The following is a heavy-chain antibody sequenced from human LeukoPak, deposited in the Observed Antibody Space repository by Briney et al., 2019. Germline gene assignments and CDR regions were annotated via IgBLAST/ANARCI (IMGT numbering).Heavy chain of an antibody. CDR3: ARAGLQQDYYYYGMDV. D-gene: IGHD5-18*01. CDR2: ISYDGSNK. J-gene: IGHJ6*02. CDR1: GFTFSSYA. Sequence: GGSLRLSCAASGFTFSSYAMHWVRQAPGKGLEWVAVISYDGSNKYYADSVEGRFTISRDNSKNTLYLQMNSLRAEDTAVYYCARAGLQQDYYYYGMDVWGQGTTVTVSS. V-gene: IGHV3-30-3*01.